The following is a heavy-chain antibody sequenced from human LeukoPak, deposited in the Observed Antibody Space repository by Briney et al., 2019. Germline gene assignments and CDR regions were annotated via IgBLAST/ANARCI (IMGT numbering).Heavy chain of an antibody. V-gene: IGHV3-30*18. D-gene: IGHD2-15*01. CDR3: AKDVGYSNYYYGMDV. Sequence: GGSLRLSCAASGFTFSSYAMHWVRQAPGKGLEWVAVISYDGSNKYYADSVKGRFTISRDNSKNTLYLQMNSLRAEDTAVYYCAKDVGYSNYYYGMDVWGQGTTVTVSS. CDR1: GFTFSSYA. CDR2: ISYDGSNK. J-gene: IGHJ6*02.